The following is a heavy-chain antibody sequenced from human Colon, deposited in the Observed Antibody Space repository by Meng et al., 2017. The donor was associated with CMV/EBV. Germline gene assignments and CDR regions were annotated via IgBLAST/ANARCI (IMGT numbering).Heavy chain of an antibody. CDR2: IKQDGSEK. Sequence: GGSLRLSCAASGFTFTDYYMDWVRQSPGKGLEWVANIKQDGSEKYYVDSVKGRFTISRDNAKNSLYLQMNSLRAEDTAVYYCARDDIAGIAAADTFDYWGQGTLVTVSS. V-gene: IGHV3-7*01. D-gene: IGHD6-13*01. CDR3: ARDDIAGIAAADTFDY. CDR1: GFTFTDYY. J-gene: IGHJ4*02.